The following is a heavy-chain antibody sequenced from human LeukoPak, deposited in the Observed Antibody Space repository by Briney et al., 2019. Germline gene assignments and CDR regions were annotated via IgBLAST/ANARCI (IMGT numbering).Heavy chain of an antibody. CDR1: GFTFSTYN. V-gene: IGHV3-21*01. Sequence: GGSLRLSCAASGFTFSTYNMNWVRQAPGKGLEWVSSTTSSSSYIYYADSVKGRFTISRDNAKNSLYLQMNSLRAEDTAVYYCAELGITMIGGVWGKGTTVTISS. CDR2: TTSSSSYI. J-gene: IGHJ6*04. CDR3: AELGITMIGGV. D-gene: IGHD3-10*02.